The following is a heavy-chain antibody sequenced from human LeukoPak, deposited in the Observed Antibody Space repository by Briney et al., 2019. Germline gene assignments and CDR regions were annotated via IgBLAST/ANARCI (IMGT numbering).Heavy chain of an antibody. CDR2: ISFDGSKE. D-gene: IGHD1-26*01. J-gene: IGHJ4*02. CDR3: ARDSGSGSYYGDYFDY. CDR1: GFSSSDYW. V-gene: IGHV3-30*03. Sequence: GGSLRLSCAASGFSSSDYWMHWVRQAPGKGLEWVAIISFDGSKEYYADSVKGRFTISRDNSKSTLYLQMNSLRAEDTAVYYCARDSGSGSYYGDYFDYWGQGTLVTVSS.